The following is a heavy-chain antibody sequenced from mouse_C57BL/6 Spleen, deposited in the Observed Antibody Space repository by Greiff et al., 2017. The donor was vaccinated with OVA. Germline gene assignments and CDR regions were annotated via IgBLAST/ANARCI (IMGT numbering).Heavy chain of an antibody. Sequence: QVQLQQPGAELVKPGASVKLSCKASGYTFTSYWMHWVKQRPGRGLEWIGRFDPNSGGTKYNEQFKSKATLTVDKPSSTAYMQISSLTSEDSAVYYCARGGSHYSNYIAYWGQGTLVTVSA. CDR3: ARGGSHYSNYIAY. CDR2: FDPNSGGT. V-gene: IGHV1-72*01. J-gene: IGHJ3*01. CDR1: GYTFTSYW. D-gene: IGHD2-5*01.